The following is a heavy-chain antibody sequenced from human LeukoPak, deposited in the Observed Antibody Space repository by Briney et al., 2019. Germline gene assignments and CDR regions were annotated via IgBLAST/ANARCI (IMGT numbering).Heavy chain of an antibody. CDR1: GGSSSGYY. J-gene: IGHJ6*02. V-gene: IGHV4-34*01. D-gene: IGHD3-3*01. CDR3: ARPITIRAPYYYGMDV. CDR2: INHSGST. Sequence: PSETLSLTCAVYGGSSSGYYWSWIRQPPGKGLEWIGEINHSGSTNYNPSLKSRVTISVDTSKNQFSLKLSSVTAADTAVYYCARPITIRAPYYYGMDVWGQGTTVTVSS.